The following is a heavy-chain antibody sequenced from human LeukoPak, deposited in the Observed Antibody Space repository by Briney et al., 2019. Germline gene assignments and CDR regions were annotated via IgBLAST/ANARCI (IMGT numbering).Heavy chain of an antibody. V-gene: IGHV3-21*01. J-gene: IGHJ3*02. CDR1: GFTFSSYS. Sequence: GGSLRLSCAASGFTFSSYSMNWVRQAPGKGLEWVSSISSSSSYIYYADSVKGRFTISRDNAKNSLYLQMNSLRAEDTAVYYCARWDTVVSSSDAFDIWGQGTMVTVSS. CDR2: ISSSSSYI. D-gene: IGHD4-23*01. CDR3: ARWDTVVSSSDAFDI.